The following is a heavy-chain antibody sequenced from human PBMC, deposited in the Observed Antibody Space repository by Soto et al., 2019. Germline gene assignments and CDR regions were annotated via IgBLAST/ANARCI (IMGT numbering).Heavy chain of an antibody. D-gene: IGHD6-19*01. CDR2: ISYDGSNK. Sequence: PGGSLRLSCAAAGCTFSSYAMHWVRQAPGKGLEWVAVISYDGSNKYYADSVKGRFTISRDNSKNTLYLQMNSLRAEDTAVYYCARVTTVADTYYYYGMDVWGQGTTVTVSS. CDR3: ARVTTVADTYYYYGMDV. J-gene: IGHJ6*02. V-gene: IGHV3-30-3*01. CDR1: GCTFSSYA.